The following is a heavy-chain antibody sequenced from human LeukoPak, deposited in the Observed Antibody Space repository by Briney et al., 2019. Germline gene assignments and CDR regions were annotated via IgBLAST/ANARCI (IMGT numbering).Heavy chain of an antibody. CDR1: GYTFTGYY. J-gene: IGHJ4*02. D-gene: IGHD6-19*01. CDR3: ARGWVAVAGIDS. CDR2: INPNSGGT. V-gene: IGHV1-2*02. Sequence: ASVKVSCKASGYTFTGYYMHCVRQAPGQRLEWMGWINPNSGGTNYAQKFQGRVTMTRDTSISTAYMELSRLRSDDTAVYYCARGWVAVAGIDSWGQGTLVTVS.